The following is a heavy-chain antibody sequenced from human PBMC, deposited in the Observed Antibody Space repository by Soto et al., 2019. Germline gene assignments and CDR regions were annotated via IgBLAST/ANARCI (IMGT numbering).Heavy chain of an antibody. V-gene: IGHV1-3*01. CDR1: GYTFTSYA. Sequence: QVQLVQSGAEVKKPGASVKVSCKASGYTFTSYAMHWVRQAPGQRLEWMGWINAGNGNTKYSQKFQGRVTITRDSTASTAYMELSSLRSEDTVVYYGARSSGYYYVDYWGQGTLVTVSS. J-gene: IGHJ4*02. CDR2: INAGNGNT. CDR3: ARSSGYYYVDY. D-gene: IGHD3-22*01.